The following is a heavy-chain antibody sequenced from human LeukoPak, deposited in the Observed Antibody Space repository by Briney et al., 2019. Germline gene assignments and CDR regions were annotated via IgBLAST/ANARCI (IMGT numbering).Heavy chain of an antibody. V-gene: IGHV3-9*01. CDR3: AKDRFYDPYYDSSGLFDY. CDR2: ISWNSGSI. J-gene: IGHJ4*02. D-gene: IGHD3-22*01. CDR1: GFTFDGYA. Sequence: GRSLRLSCAASGFTFDGYAMHWVRQAPGKGLEWVSGISWNSGSIGYADSVKGRFTISRDNAKNSLYLQMNSLRAEDTALHYCAKDRFYDPYYDSSGLFDYWGQGTLVTVSS.